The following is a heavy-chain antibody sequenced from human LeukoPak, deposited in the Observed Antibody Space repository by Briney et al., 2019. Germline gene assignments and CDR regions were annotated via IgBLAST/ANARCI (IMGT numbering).Heavy chain of an antibody. Sequence: GGSLRLSCAASGFTVSSNYMSWVRQAPGKGLEWVSAISGSGGSTYYADSVKGRFTISRDNSKNTLYLQMNSLRAEDTAVYYCAKDIGDSSGYYLGFDYWGQGTLVTVSS. CDR3: AKDIGDSSGYYLGFDY. J-gene: IGHJ4*02. V-gene: IGHV3-23*01. D-gene: IGHD3-22*01. CDR2: ISGSGGST. CDR1: GFTVSSNY.